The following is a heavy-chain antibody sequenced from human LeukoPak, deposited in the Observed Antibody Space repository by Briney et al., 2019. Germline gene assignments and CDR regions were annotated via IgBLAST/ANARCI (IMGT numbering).Heavy chain of an antibody. V-gene: IGHV3-23*01. J-gene: IGHJ4*02. Sequence: PGGSLRLSCAASGFTFSSYGMSWVRQAPGKGLEWVSAISGSGGSTYYADSVKGRFTISRDNSKNTLYLQMNSLRAEDTAVYYCGNSGYSYGFDYWGQGTLVTVSS. CDR2: ISGSGGST. CDR1: GFTFSSYG. D-gene: IGHD5-18*01. CDR3: GNSGYSYGFDY.